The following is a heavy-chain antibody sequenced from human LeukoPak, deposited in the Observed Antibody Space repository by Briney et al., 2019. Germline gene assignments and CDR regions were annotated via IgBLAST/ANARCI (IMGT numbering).Heavy chain of an antibody. CDR1: AFTFNNYA. CDR3: ARDLRGYSYGS. V-gene: IGHV3-23*01. D-gene: IGHD5-18*01. J-gene: IGHJ5*02. CDR2: ISGRGGST. Sequence: GGSLRLSCTASAFTFNNYAMSWVRQAPGKGLEWVSAISGRGGSTFYADSVKGRFTISRDNAKNTLYLQMNSLRAEDTAVYYCARDLRGYSYGSWGQGTLVTVSS.